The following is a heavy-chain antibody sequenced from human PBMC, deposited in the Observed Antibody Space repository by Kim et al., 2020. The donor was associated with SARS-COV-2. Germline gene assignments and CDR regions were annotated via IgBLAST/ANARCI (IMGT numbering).Heavy chain of an antibody. V-gene: IGHV3-23*01. Sequence: GESTYYAYFVKGRFTISRDTFTITLDLQMDSLRVEDTAVYYCEGGGWSLDSWGQGTLVTVSS. CDR2: GEST. J-gene: IGHJ4*02. D-gene: IGHD6-19*01. CDR3: EGGGWSLDS.